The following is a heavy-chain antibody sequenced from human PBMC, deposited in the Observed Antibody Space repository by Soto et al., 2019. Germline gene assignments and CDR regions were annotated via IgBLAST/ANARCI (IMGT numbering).Heavy chain of an antibody. D-gene: IGHD1-26*01. CDR1: RFTFRSSS. J-gene: IGHJ4*02. CDR2: ISSSSSTI. Sequence: GGSLRLACAASRFTFRSSSMTCVRQAPGKGLEWVSYISSSSSTIYYADSVKGRFTISRDNAKNSLYLQMNSLRDEDTAVYYCARDSGSYYTSAEYFDYWGQGTLVTVSS. CDR3: ARDSGSYYTSAEYFDY. V-gene: IGHV3-48*02.